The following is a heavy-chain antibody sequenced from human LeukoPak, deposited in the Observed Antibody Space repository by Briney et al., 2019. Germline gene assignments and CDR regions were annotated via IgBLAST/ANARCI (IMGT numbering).Heavy chain of an antibody. CDR1: SGSISSYY. CDR2: IYYSGST. D-gene: IGHD3-22*01. V-gene: IGHV4-59*01. Sequence: SETLSLTCTVSSGSISSYYWSWIRQPPGKGLEWIGYIYYSGSTNYNPSLKSRVTISADTSKNQFSLKLSSVTAADTAVYYCVGYYYDSSGYSDIWGQGTMVTVSS. CDR3: VGYYYDSSGYSDI. J-gene: IGHJ3*02.